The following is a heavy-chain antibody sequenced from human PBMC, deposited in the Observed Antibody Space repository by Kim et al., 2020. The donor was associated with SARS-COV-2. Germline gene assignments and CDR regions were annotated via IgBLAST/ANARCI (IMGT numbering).Heavy chain of an antibody. J-gene: IGHJ5*02. CDR1: GVSISSGGYY. CDR3: ARARYCSGGSCRFDP. V-gene: IGHV4-31*03. CDR2: IYYSGST. D-gene: IGHD2-15*01. Sequence: SETLSLTCTVSGVSISSGGYYWSWIRQHPGKGLEWIGYIYYSGSTYYNPSLKSRVTISVDTSKNQFSLKLSSVTAADTAVYYCARARYCSGGSCRFDPWGQGTLVTVSS.